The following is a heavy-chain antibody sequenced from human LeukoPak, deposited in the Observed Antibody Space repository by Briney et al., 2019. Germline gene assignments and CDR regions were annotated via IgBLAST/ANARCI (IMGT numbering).Heavy chain of an antibody. CDR1: GFTFSSFA. V-gene: IGHV3-23*01. Sequence: GGSLRLSCAASGFTFSSFAVRWVRPAAGKGLGWVSAISGSGGGIYYADSVKARFTISRDNFEDTLFLQMSSLRAEDTAVYYCAKNGGVNYYDSSGYSRWGQGTLVTVSS. CDR2: ISGSGGGI. J-gene: IGHJ4*02. D-gene: IGHD3-22*01. CDR3: AKNGGVNYYDSSGYSR.